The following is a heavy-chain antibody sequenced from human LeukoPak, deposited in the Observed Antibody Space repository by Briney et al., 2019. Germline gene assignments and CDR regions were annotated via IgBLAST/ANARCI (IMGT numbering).Heavy chain of an antibody. J-gene: IGHJ3*02. Sequence: GGSLRLSCAASGFTFSSYSMNWVRQAPGKGLEWVSSISSSSSYIYYADSVKGRLTISRDNAKNSLYLQMNSLRAEDTAVYYCAREGRGLLWFGADAFDIWGQGTMVTVSS. CDR3: AREGRGLLWFGADAFDI. D-gene: IGHD3-10*01. CDR1: GFTFSSYS. CDR2: ISSSSSYI. V-gene: IGHV3-21*01.